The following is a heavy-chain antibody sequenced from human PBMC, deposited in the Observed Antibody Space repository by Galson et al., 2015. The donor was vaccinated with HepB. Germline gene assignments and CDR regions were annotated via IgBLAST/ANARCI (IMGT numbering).Heavy chain of an antibody. CDR1: GFTFSSYA. D-gene: IGHD3-22*01. CDR2: ISYDGSNK. J-gene: IGHJ4*02. V-gene: IGHV3-30*04. Sequence: SLRLSCAASGFTFSSYAMHWVRQAPGKGLEWVAVISYDGSNKYYADSVKGRFTISRDNSKNTLYLQMNSLRAEDTAVYYCARGVDYYDSSGYGVDYWGQGTLVTVSS. CDR3: ARGVDYYDSSGYGVDY.